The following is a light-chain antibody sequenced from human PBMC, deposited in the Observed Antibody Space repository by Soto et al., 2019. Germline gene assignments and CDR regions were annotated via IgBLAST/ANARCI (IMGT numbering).Light chain of an antibody. J-gene: IGKJ3*01. CDR3: QQLQGFWT. CDR2: SAS. Sequence: DIQLTQSPSFLSESIGDRVTITCRASQDISRGLAWYQHKPGRAPNLMIYSASTLQSGVPSRFRGSGSGTELPLTIRSLHTEHFASYYCQQLQGFWTFGPGTKGDF. CDR1: QDISRG. V-gene: IGKV1-9*01.